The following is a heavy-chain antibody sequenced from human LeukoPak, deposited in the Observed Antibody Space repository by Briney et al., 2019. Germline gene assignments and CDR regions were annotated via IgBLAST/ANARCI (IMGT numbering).Heavy chain of an antibody. CDR2: IYYSGST. Sequence: ASETLSLTCTVSGGSISSYYWSWIRQPPGKGLEWIGYIYYSGSTYYNPSLKSRVTTSVDTSKNQFSLKVSSMTAADTAVYYCARGDWKYGDFDRWGQGTLVTVSS. CDR1: GGSISSYY. J-gene: IGHJ4*02. CDR3: ARGDWKYGDFDR. V-gene: IGHV4-59*12. D-gene: IGHD1-7*01.